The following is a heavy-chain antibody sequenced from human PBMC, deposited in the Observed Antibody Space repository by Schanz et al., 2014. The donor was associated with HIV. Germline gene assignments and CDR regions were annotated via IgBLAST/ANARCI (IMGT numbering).Heavy chain of an antibody. J-gene: IGHJ6*02. Sequence: QLQLAQSGAEVKKPGASVKVSCKASGGTFSIYAISWVRQAPGQGLEWMGGIIPIFGTANYAQKFQGRVTIIADESTSTAYMELSSLRSADTAVYFCARAAFSSEYYYGMDVWGQGTTVTVSS. D-gene: IGHD3-3*02. CDR3: ARAAFSSEYYYGMDV. CDR2: IIPIFGTA. CDR1: GGTFSIYA. V-gene: IGHV1-69*01.